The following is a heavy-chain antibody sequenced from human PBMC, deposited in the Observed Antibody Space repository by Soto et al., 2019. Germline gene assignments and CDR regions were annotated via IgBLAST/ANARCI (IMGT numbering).Heavy chain of an antibody. CDR2: ISDESTKP. D-gene: IGHD2-21*02. V-gene: IGHV3-30*03. CDR3: VWTRSAWSDFHYCSLDI. CDR1: GFTFNSYG. J-gene: IGHJ6*02. Sequence: GGSLRLSCAASGFTFNSYGIHWVRQGPVHGLEAVAVISDESTKPDYAESVRGRLTISKDNSNSALDVHINGLTVEDSGVHSCVWTRSAWSDFHYCSLDIWGQGTTVTVSS.